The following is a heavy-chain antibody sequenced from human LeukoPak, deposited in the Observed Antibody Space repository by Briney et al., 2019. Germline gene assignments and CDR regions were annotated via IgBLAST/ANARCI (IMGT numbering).Heavy chain of an antibody. CDR3: AKVPQTYYYDSSGPAVYYYMDV. CDR2: VSSDGADV. V-gene: IGHV3-30*04. Sequence: GGSLRLSCVASGFTLNSYALHWVRQAPGKGLEWVAVVSSDGADVKYADSVKGRFTISRDNSQNTLYLQMNSLRAEDTAVYYCAKVPQTYYYDSSGPAVYYYMDVWGKGTTVTVSS. CDR1: GFTLNSYA. D-gene: IGHD3-22*01. J-gene: IGHJ6*03.